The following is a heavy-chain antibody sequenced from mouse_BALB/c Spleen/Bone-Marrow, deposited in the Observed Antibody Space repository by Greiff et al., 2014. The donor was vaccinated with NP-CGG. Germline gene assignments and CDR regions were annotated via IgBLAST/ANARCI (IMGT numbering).Heavy chain of an antibody. D-gene: IGHD2-4*01. J-gene: IGHJ4*01. CDR3: ARTTMITTGGYYAMDY. CDR1: GYTLTSYW. Sequence: QVQLQQSGAELARPGASVKLSCKASGYTLTSYWMQWVKQRPGQGLEWIGAIYPGDGDTRYTQKFKGKATLTADKSSSTAYMQLSSLASDDSAVYYCARTTMITTGGYYAMDYWGQGTSVTVSS. CDR2: IYPGDGDT. V-gene: IGHV1-87*01.